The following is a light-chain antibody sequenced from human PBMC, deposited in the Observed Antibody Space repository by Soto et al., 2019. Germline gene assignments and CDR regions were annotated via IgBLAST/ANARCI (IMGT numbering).Light chain of an antibody. J-gene: IGLJ1*01. CDR3: CSYSTTIPYV. Sequence: QSVLTQPRSVSGSPGQSVTISCTGTSSDVGGSDYVSWFQHYPGKGPKLLIYDVTRRPSGVPDRFSGSKSGTSASLAISGLRSDDEADYYCCSYSTTIPYVFGTGTKVTVL. CDR2: DVT. CDR1: SSDVGGSDY. V-gene: IGLV2-11*01.